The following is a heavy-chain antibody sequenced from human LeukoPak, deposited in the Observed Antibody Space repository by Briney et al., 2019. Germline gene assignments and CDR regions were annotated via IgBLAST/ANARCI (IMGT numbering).Heavy chain of an antibody. V-gene: IGHV3-7*01. CDR1: GFTFSSYW. CDR3: ASGCSSTSCYAG. CDR2: IKPDESEK. D-gene: IGHD2-2*01. Sequence: GGSLRLSCAASGFTFSSYWMSWVRQAPGKGLEWVASIKPDESEKYYVDSVKGRFTISRDNARNSLYLQMNSLRAEDTAVYYCASGCSSTSCYAGWGQGTLVTVSS. J-gene: IGHJ4*02.